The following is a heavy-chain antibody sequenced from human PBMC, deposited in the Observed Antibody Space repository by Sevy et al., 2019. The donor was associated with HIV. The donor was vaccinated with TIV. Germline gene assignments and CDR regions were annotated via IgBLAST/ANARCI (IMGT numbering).Heavy chain of an antibody. V-gene: IGHV3-64D*06. CDR2: ISSNGGST. Sequence: GGSLRLSCSASGFTFSSYAMHWVRQAPGKGLEYVSAISSNGGSTYYADSVKGRFTISRDNSKNTLYLQMSRLRAEDTAGYYCVKDRYYDSSGYYYESPYFDYWGQGTLVTVSS. CDR1: GFTFSSYA. D-gene: IGHD3-22*01. CDR3: VKDRYYDSSGYYYESPYFDY. J-gene: IGHJ4*02.